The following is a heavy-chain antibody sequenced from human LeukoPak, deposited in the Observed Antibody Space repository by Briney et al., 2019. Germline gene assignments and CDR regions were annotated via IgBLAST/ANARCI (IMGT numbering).Heavy chain of an antibody. J-gene: IGHJ6*02. CDR1: GYTFTGYY. Sequence: ASVEVSCKASGYTFTGYYMHWVRQAPGQGLEWMGWINPNSGGTNYAQKFQGWVTMTRDTSISTAYMELSRLRSDDTAVYYCARDSFSRWLQSNAYYGMDVWGQGTTVTVSS. V-gene: IGHV1-2*04. CDR3: ARDSFSRWLQSNAYYGMDV. CDR2: INPNSGGT. D-gene: IGHD5-24*01.